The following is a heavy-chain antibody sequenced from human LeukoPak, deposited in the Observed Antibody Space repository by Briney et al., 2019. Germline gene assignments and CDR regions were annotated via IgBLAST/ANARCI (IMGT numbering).Heavy chain of an antibody. Sequence: ASVKVSCKASGYTFTSYDISWVRQAPGQGLEWMGGIIPIFGTANYAQKFQGRVTITADESTSTAYMELSSLRSEDTAVYYCARANYGSGKYGMDVWGQGTTVTVSS. J-gene: IGHJ6*02. CDR3: ARANYGSGKYGMDV. CDR1: GYTFTSYD. D-gene: IGHD3-10*01. CDR2: IIPIFGTA. V-gene: IGHV1-69*13.